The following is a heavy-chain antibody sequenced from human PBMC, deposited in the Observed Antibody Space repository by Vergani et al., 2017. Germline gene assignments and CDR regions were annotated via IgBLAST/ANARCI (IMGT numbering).Heavy chain of an antibody. CDR2: IYHSGST. CDR3: ARIQWLVFPSFYFDY. Sequence: QVQLQESGPGLVKPSETLSLTCAVSGYSISSGYYWGWIRQPPGKGLEWIGSIYHSGSTYYNPSLKSRVTISVDTFKNQFSLKLSSVTAADTAVYYCARIQWLVFPSFYFDYWGQGTLVTVSS. J-gene: IGHJ4*02. CDR1: GYSISSGYY. V-gene: IGHV4-38-2*01. D-gene: IGHD6-19*01.